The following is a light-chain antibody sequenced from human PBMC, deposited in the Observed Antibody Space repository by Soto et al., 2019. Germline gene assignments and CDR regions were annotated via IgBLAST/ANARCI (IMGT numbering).Light chain of an antibody. CDR1: NVGRHE. J-gene: IGLJ6*01. V-gene: IGLV1-44*01. CDR2: TTS. CDR3: SSWDDSLSGVV. Sequence: QSVVTQPPSVSGTPGQGVIISCSNVGRHEVSWYQQVPGMAPKLLIHTTSQRPSGVPDRFSASKSGTSASLAIRGLQSDDEADYFCSSWDDSLSGVVFGSGTKLTVL.